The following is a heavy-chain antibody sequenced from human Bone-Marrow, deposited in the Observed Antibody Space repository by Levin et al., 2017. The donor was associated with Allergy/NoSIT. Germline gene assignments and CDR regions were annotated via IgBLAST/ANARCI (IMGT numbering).Heavy chain of an antibody. J-gene: IGHJ4*02. D-gene: IGHD4-17*01. CDR1: GGSITSSSFY. CDR2: VYHSGNT. Sequence: SQTLSLTCTVSGGSITSSSFYWGWIRQPPGKELEWIGVVYHSGNTYYNPSLKSRVTISVDTSQNQFSLRLSSVTAADTAVYYCARRYADYGSTWSYFDSWGQGTLVTVSS. CDR3: ARRYADYGSTWSYFDS. V-gene: IGHV4-39*01.